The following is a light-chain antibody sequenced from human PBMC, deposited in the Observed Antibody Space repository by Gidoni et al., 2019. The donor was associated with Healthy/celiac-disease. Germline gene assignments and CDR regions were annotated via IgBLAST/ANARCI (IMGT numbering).Light chain of an antibody. Sequence: HSVLPQPPSVSAAPGQKVTLSCSGSSSNIGNNYVSWYQQLPGTAPKLLIYDNNTRPSGIPDRFSGSKSGTSATLGITGLQTGDEADYYCGTWDSSLSAWVFGGGTKLTVL. CDR3: GTWDSSLSAWV. V-gene: IGLV1-51*01. CDR2: DNN. CDR1: SSNIGNNY. J-gene: IGLJ3*02.